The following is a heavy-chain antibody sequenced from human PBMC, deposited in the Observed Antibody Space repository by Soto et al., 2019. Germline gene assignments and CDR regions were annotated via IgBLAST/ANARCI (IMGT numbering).Heavy chain of an antibody. D-gene: IGHD3-22*01. CDR1: GFTVGANN. Sequence: EVQLVETGGGLIQPGGSLGPSCQPSGFTVGANNLSWFGQPQGKGLGWVSVIYRVGSTYYADSVKGRFTISRDNSKNTLYLQMNSLRAEDTAVYYCARDSLYYYDSSGYPIDYWGQGTLVTVSS. J-gene: IGHJ4*02. CDR3: ARDSLYYYDSSGYPIDY. V-gene: IGHV3-53*02. CDR2: IYRVGST.